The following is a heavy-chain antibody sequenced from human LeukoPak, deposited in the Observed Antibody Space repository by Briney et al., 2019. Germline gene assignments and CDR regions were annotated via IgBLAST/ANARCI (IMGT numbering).Heavy chain of an antibody. CDR1: GGSFSGYY. J-gene: IGHJ4*02. CDR3: ARDDGQYYDFWSGYYTGGYFDY. V-gene: IGHV4-34*01. D-gene: IGHD3-3*01. CDR2: INHSGST. Sequence: KPSETLSLTCAVYGGSFSGYYWSWIRQPLGKGLEWIGEINHSGSTNYNPSLKSRVTISVDTSKNQFSLKLSSVTAADTAVYYCARDDGQYYDFWSGYYTGGYFDYWGQGTLVTVSS.